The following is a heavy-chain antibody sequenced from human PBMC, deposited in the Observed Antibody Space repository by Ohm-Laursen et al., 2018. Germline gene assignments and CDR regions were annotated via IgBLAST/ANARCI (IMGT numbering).Heavy chain of an antibody. Sequence: SLRLSCAASGFTFSSHAMTWVRQAPGKGLEWVSGISGSGDTTYYADSVKGRFTISRDNSRNTLDLQMNSLRVEDTALYYCARDIDWVAFDYWGQGALVTVSS. D-gene: IGHD3-9*01. J-gene: IGHJ4*02. CDR2: ISGSGDTT. CDR3: ARDIDWVAFDY. CDR1: GFTFSSHA. V-gene: IGHV3-23*01.